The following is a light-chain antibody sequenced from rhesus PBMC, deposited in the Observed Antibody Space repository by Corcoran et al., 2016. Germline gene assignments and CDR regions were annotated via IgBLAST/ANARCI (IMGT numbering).Light chain of an antibody. CDR1: QGISSW. J-gene: IGKJ3*01. CDR3: QQGYNTPFT. V-gene: IGKV1-18*01. Sequence: DIQMTQSPSSLSASVGDKVTITCRASQGISSWLAWYQQKPGKAPKLLIYAASSLQSGAPSRFSGSGSGTVYTLTISSLQPEDFATYYCQQGYNTPFTFGPGTKLDI. CDR2: AAS.